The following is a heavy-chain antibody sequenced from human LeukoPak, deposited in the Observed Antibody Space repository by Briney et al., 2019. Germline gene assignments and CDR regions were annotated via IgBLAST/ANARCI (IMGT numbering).Heavy chain of an antibody. J-gene: IGHJ5*02. Sequence: SQTLSLTCTVSGGSISSGDYYWSWIRQPPGEGLEWIGYIYYSGSTYYNPSLKSRVTISVDTSKNQFSLKLSSVTAADTAVYYCARASDSSSWENWFDPWGQGTLVTVSS. CDR3: ARASDSSSWENWFDP. D-gene: IGHD6-13*01. CDR1: GGSISSGDYY. V-gene: IGHV4-30-4*01. CDR2: IYYSGST.